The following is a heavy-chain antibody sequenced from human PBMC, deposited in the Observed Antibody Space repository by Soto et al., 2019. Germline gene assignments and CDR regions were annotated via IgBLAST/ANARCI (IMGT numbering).Heavy chain of an antibody. CDR3: AKDMGDIVATMDAFDI. CDR2: ISGSGGST. Sequence: EVQLLEAGGGLVQPGGSLRLSCAASGFTFSSYAMSWVRQAPGKGLEWVSAISGSGGSTYYADSVKGRFTISRDNSKNTLYLQMNSLRAEDTAVYYCAKDMGDIVATMDAFDIWGQGTMVTVSS. CDR1: GFTFSSYA. J-gene: IGHJ3*02. V-gene: IGHV3-23*01. D-gene: IGHD5-12*01.